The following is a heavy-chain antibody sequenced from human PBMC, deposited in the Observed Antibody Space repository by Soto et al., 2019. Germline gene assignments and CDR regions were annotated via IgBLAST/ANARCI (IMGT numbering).Heavy chain of an antibody. CDR1: GFTFSGYA. Sequence: LRRSCAASGFTFSGYAMSWVRQAPGKGLEWVSAISGSGGSTYYADSVKGRFTISRDNSKNTLYLQMNSLRAEDTAVYYCAKDRYYGSGSYHWGQGTLVTVSS. V-gene: IGHV3-23*01. J-gene: IGHJ4*02. CDR2: ISGSGGST. CDR3: AKDRYYGSGSYH. D-gene: IGHD3-10*01.